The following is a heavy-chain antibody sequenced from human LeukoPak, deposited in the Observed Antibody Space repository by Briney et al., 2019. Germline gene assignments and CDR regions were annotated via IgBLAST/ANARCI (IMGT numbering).Heavy chain of an antibody. V-gene: IGHV4-59*12. Sequence: SETLSLTCTVSGDSISGYYWSWIRQSPVKGLEFIGYIHYSGTTTYNPSLKSRVTISVDTSKNQFSLKLTSVTAADTAVYYCAGGGYGSTTLPFDYWGQGTLVTVSS. CDR2: IHYSGTT. CDR1: GDSISGYY. D-gene: IGHD2/OR15-2a*01. CDR3: AGGGYGSTTLPFDY. J-gene: IGHJ4*02.